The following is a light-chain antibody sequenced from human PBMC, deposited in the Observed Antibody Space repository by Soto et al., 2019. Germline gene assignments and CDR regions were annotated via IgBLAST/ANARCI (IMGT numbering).Light chain of an antibody. CDR3: SSYTRTTVV. J-gene: IGLJ2*01. V-gene: IGLV2-14*03. CDR2: DGS. Sequence: QSALTQPASVSGSPGQSVTISCTATTGDVGGYNYLSWYQQHPGKAPKLILYDGSSRPSGVSNRFSGSKSGNTASLIISGLQPEDEADYHCSSYTRTTVVFGGGTKLTVL. CDR1: TGDVGGYNY.